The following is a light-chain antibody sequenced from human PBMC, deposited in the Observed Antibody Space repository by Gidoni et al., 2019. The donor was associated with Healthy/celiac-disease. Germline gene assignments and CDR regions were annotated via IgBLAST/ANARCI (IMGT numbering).Light chain of an antibody. V-gene: IGKV3-11*01. CDR1: QSVSSY. CDR3: QQRSNWPPALT. CDR2: DSS. Sequence: EIVLTQSPATLSLSPGERATLSCRASQSVSSYLAWYQQKPGQAPRLLIYDSSNRATGIPARFSVSGSGTDFTLTISSLEPEDFAVYYCQQRSNWPPALTCGGGTKVEIK. J-gene: IGKJ4*01.